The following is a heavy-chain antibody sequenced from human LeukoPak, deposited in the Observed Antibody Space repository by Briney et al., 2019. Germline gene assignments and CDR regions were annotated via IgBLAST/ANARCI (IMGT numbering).Heavy chain of an antibody. Sequence: GASVKVSCKASGYTFTGYYIHWVRQAPGQGLEWMGCINPNSGGTNYAQEFQGRVTMTRDTSISTAYMELSRLRSDDTAVYYCARGNSAEYFQHWGQGTLVTVSS. V-gene: IGHV1-2*02. J-gene: IGHJ1*01. CDR2: INPNSGGT. CDR3: ARGNSAEYFQH. CDR1: GYTFTGYY.